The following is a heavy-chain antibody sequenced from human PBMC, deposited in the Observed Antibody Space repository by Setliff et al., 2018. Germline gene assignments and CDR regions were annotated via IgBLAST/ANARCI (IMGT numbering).Heavy chain of an antibody. D-gene: IGHD1-26*01. V-gene: IGHV1-18*01. CDR3: ARDPLYSGSYGPEFYFDY. CDR1: GYTFTSYG. CDR2: ISGYNGNT. Sequence: RASVKVSCKASGYTFTSYGISWVRQAPGQGLEWMGWISGYNGNTNYAQNFQGRVTMTTDTSTSTAYMELRSLRSDDTAVYYCARDPLYSGSYGPEFYFDYWGQGTLVTVSS. J-gene: IGHJ4*02.